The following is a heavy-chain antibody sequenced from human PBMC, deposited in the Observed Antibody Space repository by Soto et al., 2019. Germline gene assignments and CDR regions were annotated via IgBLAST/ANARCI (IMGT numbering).Heavy chain of an antibody. D-gene: IGHD2-8*02. CDR3: ARDKITGLFDY. V-gene: IGHV4-31*03. J-gene: IGHJ4*02. CDR1: GGSISSGGYY. CDR2: IYYSGST. Sequence: SDTLSLTCTVSGGSISSGGYYWSWIRQHPGKGLEWIGYIYYSGSTYYNPSLKSRVTISVDTSKNQFSLKLTSVTAADTAAYYCARDKITGLFDYWGQGTLVTVSS.